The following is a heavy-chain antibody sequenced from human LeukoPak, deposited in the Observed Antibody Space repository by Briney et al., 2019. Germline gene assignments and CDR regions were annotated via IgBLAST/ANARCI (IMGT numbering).Heavy chain of an antibody. D-gene: IGHD3-3*01. CDR3: AKSRYDFWSGYHAFDI. J-gene: IGHJ3*02. CDR1: GFTFSSYA. Sequence: PGGSLRLSCAASGFTFSSYAMSWVRQAPGKGLEWVAFIRYDGSNKYYADSVKGRFTISRDNSKNTLYLQMNSLRAEDTAVYYCAKSRYDFWSGYHAFDIWGQGTMVTVSS. CDR2: IRYDGSNK. V-gene: IGHV3-30*02.